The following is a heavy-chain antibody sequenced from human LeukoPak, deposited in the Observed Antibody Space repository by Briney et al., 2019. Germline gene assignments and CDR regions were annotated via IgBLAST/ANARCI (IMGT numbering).Heavy chain of an antibody. CDR2: IYYSGST. Sequence: PSETLSLTFTVSGGSISSYSWSWIRQPPGKGLEWIGYIYYSGSTNYNPSLNSRVTISVDTSKNQFSPKLSSVTAADTAVYYCARLPIYSGSYYTVDYWGQGTLVTVSS. CDR1: GGSISSYS. CDR3: ARLPIYSGSYYTVDY. V-gene: IGHV4-59*01. J-gene: IGHJ4*02. D-gene: IGHD1-26*01.